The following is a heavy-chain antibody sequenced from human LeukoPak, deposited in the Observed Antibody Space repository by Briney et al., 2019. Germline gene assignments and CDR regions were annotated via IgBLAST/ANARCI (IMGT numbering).Heavy chain of an antibody. CDR1: GYSISSGYY. J-gene: IGHJ6*03. V-gene: IGHV4-38-2*02. CDR2: IYYSGST. D-gene: IGHD2-2*02. CDR3: ARDTIVVVPAAIDDYYYYMDV. Sequence: PSETLSLTCTVSGYSISSGYYWGWIRQPPGKGLEWIGSIYYSGSTNYNPSLKSRVTISVDTSKNQFSLKLSSVTAADTAVYYCARDTIVVVPAAIDDYYYYMDVWGKGTTVTVSS.